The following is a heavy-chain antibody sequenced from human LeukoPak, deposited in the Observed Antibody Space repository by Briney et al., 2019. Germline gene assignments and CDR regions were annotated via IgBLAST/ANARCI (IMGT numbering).Heavy chain of an antibody. V-gene: IGHV4-30-4*08. CDR3: ARYAAYDSRGNYFDY. CDR2: IYYSGST. Sequence: SQTLSLTCTVSGGSISSGDFYWSWIRQPPGKGLEWIGYIYYSGSTHYNPSLNSRLTISVDTSKNQFSLKLSSVTAADTAVYYCARYAAYDSRGNYFDYWGQGTLVAVSS. J-gene: IGHJ4*02. CDR1: GGSISSGDFY. D-gene: IGHD3-22*01.